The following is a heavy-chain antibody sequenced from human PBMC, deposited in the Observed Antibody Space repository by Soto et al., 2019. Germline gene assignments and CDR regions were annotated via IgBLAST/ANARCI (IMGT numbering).Heavy chain of an antibody. CDR1: GFTFSDHY. V-gene: IGHV3-72*01. Sequence: GGSLRLSCAASGFTFSDHYMDWARQAPGKGLEWVGRSRDKTNSYTTEYAASVKDRFTVSRDDSQNSLFLQMNSLKTEDTAMYYCVRVPRNTYALENWGRGTLVTVSS. CDR3: VRVPRNTYALEN. J-gene: IGHJ4*02. CDR2: SRDKTNSYTT. D-gene: IGHD1-1*01.